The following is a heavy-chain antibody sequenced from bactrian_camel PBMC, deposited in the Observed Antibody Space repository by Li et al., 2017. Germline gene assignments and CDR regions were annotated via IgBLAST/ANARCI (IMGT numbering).Heavy chain of an antibody. Sequence: HVQLVESGGGSVQAGGSLRLSCLALYFPYDTNNRMGWFRQVPGKEREGVAGISTLGTAIYADSVKGRFTISKDNAKNTLYLQMSSLKPEDTAMYYCAADRPFLCTVVSAVAVLGYWGQGTQVTVS. D-gene: IGHD6*01. J-gene: IGHJ6*01. CDR1: YFPYDTNNR. CDR2: ISTLGTA. V-gene: IGHV3S55*01. CDR3: AADRPFLCTVVSAVAVLGY.